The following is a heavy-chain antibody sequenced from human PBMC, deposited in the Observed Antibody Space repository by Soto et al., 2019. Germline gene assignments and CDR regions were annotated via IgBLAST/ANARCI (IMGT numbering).Heavy chain of an antibody. CDR1: GFMFTAYA. J-gene: IGHJ2*01. V-gene: IGHV3-23*01. CDR2: ISGGGGNR. CDR3: AKDRAFCTSTNCQYWYSDL. Sequence: PGGSLRLSCAASGFMFTAYAMTWVRQAPGKGLEWLSDISGGGGNRYYADSVRGRFTISRDDSKNILYLEMSSLRVDDTAMYYCAKDRAFCTSTNCQYWYSDLWGNGTLVTVSS. D-gene: IGHD2-2*01.